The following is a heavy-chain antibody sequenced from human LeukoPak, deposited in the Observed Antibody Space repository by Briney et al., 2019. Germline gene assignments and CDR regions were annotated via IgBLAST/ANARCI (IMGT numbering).Heavy chain of an antibody. V-gene: IGHV1-3*01. CDR1: GYTFTSYA. CDR3: ARVTGGSGWYWDWFDP. J-gene: IGHJ5*02. CDR2: INAGNGNT. Sequence: ASVKVSCKASGYTFTSYAMHWGRQAPGQRLEWMGWINAGNGNTKYSQKFQGRVTITRDTSASTAYMELSSLRSEDTAVYYCARVTGGSGWYWDWFDPWGQGTLVTVSS. D-gene: IGHD6-19*01.